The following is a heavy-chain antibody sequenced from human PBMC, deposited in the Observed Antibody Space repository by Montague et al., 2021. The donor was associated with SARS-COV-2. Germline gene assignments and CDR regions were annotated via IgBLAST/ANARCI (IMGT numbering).Heavy chain of an antibody. J-gene: IGHJ4*02. Sequence: SLRLSCAASGFTFSSYAIHWVRQPPGKVLEWAAVISNDGSKKYXXXSXXXRFTISRDNAKNTVYLEMNSLRLEDTAVYFCSRGFDLDGYGVPWRHRGQGTLVTVSS. CDR3: SRGFDLDGYGVPWRH. CDR1: GFTFSSYA. V-gene: IGHV3-30*04. CDR2: ISNDGSKK. D-gene: IGHD5-18*01.